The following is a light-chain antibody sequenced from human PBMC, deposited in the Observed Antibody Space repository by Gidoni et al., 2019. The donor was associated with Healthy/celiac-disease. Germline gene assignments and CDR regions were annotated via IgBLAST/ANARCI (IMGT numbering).Light chain of an antibody. CDR1: QSISSW. J-gene: IGKJ4*01. Sequence: DIQMTQSPSTLSASVGDRVTITCRASQSISSWLAWYQQKPGKAPKLLIYKASSLESGVLSRFSGSGSGTEFTLTISSLQPDDFATYYCQQYNSYSPALTFGGGTKVEIK. CDR3: QQYNSYSPALT. CDR2: KAS. V-gene: IGKV1-5*03.